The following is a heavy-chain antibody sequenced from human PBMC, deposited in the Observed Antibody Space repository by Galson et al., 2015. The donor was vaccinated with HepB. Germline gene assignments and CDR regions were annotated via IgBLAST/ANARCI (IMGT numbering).Heavy chain of an antibody. D-gene: IGHD2-8*01. CDR3: ARNGVAAVGIDQ. CDR2: FKLSGGST. V-gene: IGHV1-46*01. J-gene: IGHJ4*02. Sequence: QSGAEVKEPGASVKVSCKATGYTFTSHNMHWVRQAPVQGLEWMGIFKLSGGSTNYAQGFPGGGTTTRGTSTSTVYMELRSLRSEDTAVYYCARNGVAAVGIDQWGRGTLVTVSS. CDR1: GYTFTSHN.